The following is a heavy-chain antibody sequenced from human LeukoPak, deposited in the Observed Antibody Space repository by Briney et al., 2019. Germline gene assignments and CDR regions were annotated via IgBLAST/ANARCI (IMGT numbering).Heavy chain of an antibody. Sequence: GGSLRLSCAASGFTFSSYGMHWVRQAPGKGLEWVAVIWYDGSNKYYADSVKGRFTISRDNSKNTLYLQMNSLRAEDTAVYYCAKGGLWGITDYWGQGTLVTVSS. J-gene: IGHJ4*02. CDR3: AKGGLWGITDY. CDR1: GFTFSSYG. V-gene: IGHV3-30*02. CDR2: IWYDGSNK. D-gene: IGHD3-16*01.